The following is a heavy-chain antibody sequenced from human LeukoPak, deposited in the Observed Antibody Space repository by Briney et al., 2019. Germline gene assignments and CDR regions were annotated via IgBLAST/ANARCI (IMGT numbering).Heavy chain of an antibody. CDR1: GFTFSTYA. CDR2: ISGSGGGT. D-gene: IGHD4-17*01. Sequence: PGGSLRLSCAASGFTFSTYAMSWVRQAPGKGLEWVSAISGSGGGTYYADSVKGRFTISRDNSKNTLYLQMNSLRAEDTAVYYCAQDASTVILRFDYWGQGILVTVSS. J-gene: IGHJ4*02. V-gene: IGHV3-23*01. CDR3: AQDASTVILRFDY.